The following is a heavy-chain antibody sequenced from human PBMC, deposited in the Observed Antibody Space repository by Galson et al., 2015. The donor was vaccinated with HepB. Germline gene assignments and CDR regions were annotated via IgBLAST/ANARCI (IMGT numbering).Heavy chain of an antibody. J-gene: IGHJ4*02. CDR2: ISYDGSNK. V-gene: IGHV3-30*18. CDR3: AKDPYLYSALAGTMAGFDY. D-gene: IGHD6-19*01. Sequence: QAPGQGLEWVAVISYDGSNKSYADSVKGRFTISRDNSKNTLYLQMNSLRAEDTALYYCAKDPYLYSALAGTMAGFDYWGQGTLVTVSP.